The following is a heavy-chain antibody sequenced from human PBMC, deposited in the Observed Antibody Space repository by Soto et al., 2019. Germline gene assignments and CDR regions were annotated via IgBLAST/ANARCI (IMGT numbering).Heavy chain of an antibody. Sequence: GGALRLSCAASGCIFSDYYMGLSRQAPGKEIDWVSYIGNSGSPIFYADSVKGRFSISRDNAKNSLFLQMNGLRADDSAVYYCARGEYKLQTGALFDPWGKGNLVTVYS. CDR2: IGNSGSPI. D-gene: IGHD6-6*01. J-gene: IGHJ5*02. CDR1: GCIFSDYY. V-gene: IGHV3-11*01. CDR3: ARGEYKLQTGALFDP.